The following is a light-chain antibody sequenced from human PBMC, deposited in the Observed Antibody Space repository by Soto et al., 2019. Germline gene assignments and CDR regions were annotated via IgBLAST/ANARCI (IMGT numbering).Light chain of an antibody. CDR1: QSVSSN. V-gene: IGKV3-15*01. Sequence: EIVMTQSPATLSVSPGETATLSCRASQSVSSNFAWYPQKPGPAPRLLIYGSSTRATGIPARFSGSGSGTEFTLTISSLQSEYYAVYYCQHYNNWPPWTFGHGTKVEVK. CDR2: GSS. CDR3: QHYNNWPPWT. J-gene: IGKJ1*01.